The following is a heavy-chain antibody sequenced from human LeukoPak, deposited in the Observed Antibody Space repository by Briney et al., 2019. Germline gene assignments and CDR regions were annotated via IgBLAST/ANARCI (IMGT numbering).Heavy chain of an antibody. V-gene: IGHV1-2*06. Sequence: ASVKVSCKASGYTFTGYYMHWVRQAPGQGLEWIGRINPNTGGTNYAQNFQGRVTMTRDTSINTAYMEMSRLRSDDTAVYYCARASEDYDFSSEETRFDYWGQGTLVTVSS. CDR2: INPNTGGT. CDR3: ARASEDYDFSSEETRFDY. J-gene: IGHJ4*02. CDR1: GYTFTGYY. D-gene: IGHD3-3*01.